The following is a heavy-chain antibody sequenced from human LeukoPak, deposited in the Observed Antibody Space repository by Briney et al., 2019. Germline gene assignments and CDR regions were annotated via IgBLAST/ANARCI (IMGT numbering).Heavy chain of an antibody. CDR2: IYYSGNT. Sequence: VKPSETLSLTCTVSGGSISSYYWSWIRQAPGKGLEWIGNIYYSGNTNYNPSLKSRVTISVDTSKSQFSLKLRSVTAADTAVYYCARQKGYISGWYEGFDYWGQGTLVTVSS. CDR1: GGSISSYY. CDR3: ARQKGYISGWYEGFDY. J-gene: IGHJ4*02. D-gene: IGHD6-19*01. V-gene: IGHV4-59*08.